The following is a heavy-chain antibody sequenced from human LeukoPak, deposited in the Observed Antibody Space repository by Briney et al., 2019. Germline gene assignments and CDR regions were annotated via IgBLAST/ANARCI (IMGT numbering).Heavy chain of an antibody. V-gene: IGHV4-31*11. D-gene: IGHD3-16*02. J-gene: IGHJ4*02. CDR2: IYYSGST. CDR3: ARGWRLGELSFSYFDY. Sequence: SETLSLTCAVYGGSFSGYYWSWIRQHPGKGLEWIGYIYYSGSTYYNPSLKSRVTISVDTSKNQFSLKLSSVTAADTAVYYCARGWRLGELSFSYFDYWGQGTLVTVSS. CDR1: GGSFSGYY.